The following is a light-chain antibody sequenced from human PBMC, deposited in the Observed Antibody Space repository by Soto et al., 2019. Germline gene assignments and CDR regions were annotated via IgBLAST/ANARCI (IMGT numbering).Light chain of an antibody. V-gene: IGKV1-12*01. CDR1: QPISSW. CDR3: QQASSFPLT. J-gene: IGKJ2*01. Sequence: DIQMTQSPSTVSASVGDGVTITCRASQPISSWLAWFRQRPGKAPELLIYAASTLHSGVPSRFSGSGSGTDFALTISGLQPEDFANYDCQQASSFPLTSGQGTRVDIK. CDR2: AAS.